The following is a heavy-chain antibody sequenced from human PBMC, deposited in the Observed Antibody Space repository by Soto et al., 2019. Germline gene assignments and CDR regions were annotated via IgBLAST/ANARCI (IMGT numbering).Heavy chain of an antibody. J-gene: IGHJ5*01. V-gene: IGHV4-39*01. Sequence: SETLSLTCTVSGYSVSSTNYYWGWIRQPPGKGLEWLGNVYYSGHTDYSPSLKNRVTISVDMSKNQFSLMLSSVAAADTAVYYCARHEYCSRTNCNAVFGSWGQGILVTVSS. CDR3: ARHEYCSRTNCNAVFGS. CDR1: GYSVSSTNYY. D-gene: IGHD2-2*01. CDR2: VYYSGHT.